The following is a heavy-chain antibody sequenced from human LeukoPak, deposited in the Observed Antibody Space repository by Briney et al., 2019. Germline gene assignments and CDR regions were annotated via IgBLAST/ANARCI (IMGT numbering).Heavy chain of an antibody. CDR1: GFTSSRYW. J-gene: IGHJ4*02. CDR2: INQDGTEK. V-gene: IGHV3-7*03. D-gene: IGHD6-13*01. CDR3: ARGPLIAAAGTW. Sequence: GGSLRLSCAASGFTSSRYWMSWVRQALGEGLEWVAKINQDGTEKAYVDSVRGRFTISRDNAKNSLFLQMNSLRAEDTAVYYCARGPLIAAAGTWWGQGTLVTVSS.